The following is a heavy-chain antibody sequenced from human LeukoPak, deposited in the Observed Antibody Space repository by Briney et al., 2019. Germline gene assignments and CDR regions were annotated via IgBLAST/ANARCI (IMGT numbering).Heavy chain of an antibody. CDR3: ARADPAAIGGYHFDY. CDR2: ISSNGGST. Sequence: PGGSLRLSCAASGFTFSSYAMHWVRQAPGKGLEYVSAISSNGGSTYYANSVKGRFTISRDNSKNTLYLQMGSLRAEDMAVYYCARADPAAIGGYHFDYWGQGTLVTVSS. D-gene: IGHD2-2*02. CDR1: GFTFSSYA. J-gene: IGHJ4*02. V-gene: IGHV3-64*01.